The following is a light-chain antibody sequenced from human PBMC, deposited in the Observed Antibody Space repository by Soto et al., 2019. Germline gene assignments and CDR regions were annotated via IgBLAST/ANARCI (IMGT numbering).Light chain of an antibody. Sequence: DIPRNMSPSTLSASVGDRVTTTCRASQSISSWLAWYQQKPGKAPKLLIYKASSLESGVPSRFSGSGSGTEFTLTISSLQPDAFATYYCKQYKSDARMCGQGTK. V-gene: IGKV1-5*03. CDR3: KQYKSDARM. J-gene: IGKJ1*01. CDR1: QSISSW. CDR2: KAS.